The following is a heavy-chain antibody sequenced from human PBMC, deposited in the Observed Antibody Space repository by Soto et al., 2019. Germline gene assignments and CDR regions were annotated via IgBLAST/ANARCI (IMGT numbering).Heavy chain of an antibody. D-gene: IGHD3-3*01. CDR1: GFTFSSYG. CDR2: IRYDGSNK. V-gene: IGHV3-33*01. J-gene: IGHJ6*02. CDR3: ARRGLQGYDFWSGSNPSGGMDV. Sequence: QVRLVESGGGVVQPGRSLRLSCAASGFTFSSYGMHWVRQAPGKGLEWVAFIRYDGSNKYHGDSVKGRFTISRDNSKNTLYLQMNSLRAEDTAVYYCARRGLQGYDFWSGSNPSGGMDVWGQGTTATVSS.